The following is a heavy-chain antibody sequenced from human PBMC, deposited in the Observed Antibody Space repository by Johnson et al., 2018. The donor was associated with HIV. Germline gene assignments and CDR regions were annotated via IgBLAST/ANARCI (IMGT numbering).Heavy chain of an antibody. V-gene: IGHV3-11*04. CDR1: RFTFSDYY. Sequence: QVQLVESGGGLVKPGGSLRLSCVASRFTFSDYYMSWIRQAPGKGLEWVSYISSSGSTIYYADSVKGRFTISRDNAKNSLYLQMNSLRAEDTAVCYCARVLRITQAFDIWGQGTMVTVSS. CDR3: ARVLRITQAFDI. J-gene: IGHJ3*02. CDR2: ISSSGSTI. D-gene: IGHD3-10*01.